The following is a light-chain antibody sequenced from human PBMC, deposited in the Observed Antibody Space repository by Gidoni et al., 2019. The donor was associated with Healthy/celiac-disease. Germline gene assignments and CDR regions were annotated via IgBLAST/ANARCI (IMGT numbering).Light chain of an antibody. J-gene: IGKJ3*01. Sequence: EIVLTQSPGTLSLSPGERATLSCRASQSVSSSYLAWYQQKPGQAPRLLIYGASGRATGIPDRFSGSGSGTDFTLTISRLEPEDFAVYYCQQYGSSPETFGPGTKVDIK. CDR2: GAS. CDR1: QSVSSSY. V-gene: IGKV3-20*01. CDR3: QQYGSSPET.